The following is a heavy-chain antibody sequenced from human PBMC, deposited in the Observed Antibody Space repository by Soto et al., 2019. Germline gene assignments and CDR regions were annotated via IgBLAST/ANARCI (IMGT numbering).Heavy chain of an antibody. J-gene: IGHJ4*02. CDR1: GFTFTIYG. CDR2: ISAYNGNT. Sequence: ASVKVSCKASGFTFTIYGISWVRQAPGQGLERMGWISAYNGNTNYAQKLQGRVTMTTDTSTSTAYMELRSLRSDDTAVYYCARDKVVVAATSGLDYWGQGTLVTVSS. V-gene: IGHV1-18*01. CDR3: ARDKVVVAATSGLDY. D-gene: IGHD2-15*01.